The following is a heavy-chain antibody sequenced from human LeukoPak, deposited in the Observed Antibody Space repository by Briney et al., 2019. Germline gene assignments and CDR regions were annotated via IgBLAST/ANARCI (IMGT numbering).Heavy chain of an antibody. D-gene: IGHD2/OR15-2a*01. CDR3: VRGGSPPTSTWSLDE. CDR1: GFTFSTYW. V-gene: IGHV3-74*01. J-gene: IGHJ4*02. Sequence: GGSLRLSCAASGFTFSTYWMHWVRQAPGKGLVWVSRINSDGSSTSYADSVKGRFTISRDSSKNTVSLQMDNLRLEDTAVYYCVRGGSPPTSTWSLDEWGQGTLVSVSS. CDR2: INSDGSST.